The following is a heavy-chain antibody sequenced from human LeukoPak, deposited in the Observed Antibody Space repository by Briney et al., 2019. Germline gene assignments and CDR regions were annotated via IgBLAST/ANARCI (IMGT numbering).Heavy chain of an antibody. CDR3: AREPRAFYWSEV. V-gene: IGHV4-31*03. CDR2: IHHTGST. J-gene: IGHJ4*02. D-gene: IGHD2-8*02. Sequence: PSETLSLTCSVSGGSISSGGYYWTWIRQYPGEGLEWIGYIHHTGSTYYKPSLQSRVTISVDTSKNQFSLWLTAVTAADTAVYYCAREPRAFYWSEVWGQGTPVTVSS. CDR1: GGSISSGGYY.